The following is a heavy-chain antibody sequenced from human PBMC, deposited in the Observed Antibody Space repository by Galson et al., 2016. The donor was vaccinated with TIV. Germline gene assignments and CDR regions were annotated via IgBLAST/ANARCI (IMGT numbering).Heavy chain of an antibody. D-gene: IGHD4-17*01. CDR2: IYTGGSA. J-gene: IGHJ3*01. CDR3: ARKDSSVHGDLRGAFDV. CDR1: GFTVSSYY. V-gene: IGHV3-53*01. Sequence: SLRLSCAVSGFTVSSYYMSWVRQAPGKGLEWMSVIYTGGSAYYPDSVKGRFTISRDDSKNTLQLQMNSLTVEDTAVYYCARKDSSVHGDLRGAFDVWGQGTMVIVSS.